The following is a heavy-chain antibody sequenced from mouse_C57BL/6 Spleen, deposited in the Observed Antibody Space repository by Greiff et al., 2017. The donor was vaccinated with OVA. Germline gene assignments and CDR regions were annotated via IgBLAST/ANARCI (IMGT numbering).Heavy chain of an antibody. CDR3: ARDRGTPWYFDV. CDR1: GYSITSGYY. J-gene: IGHJ1*03. Sequence: DVQLQESGPGLVKPSQSLSLTCSVTGYSITSGYYWNWIRQFPGNKLEWMGYISYDGSNNYNPSLKNRISFTRDTSKNQFFLKLNSVTTEDTATYYCARDRGTPWYFDVWGTGTTVTVSS. D-gene: IGHD2-14*01. CDR2: ISYDGSN. V-gene: IGHV3-6*01.